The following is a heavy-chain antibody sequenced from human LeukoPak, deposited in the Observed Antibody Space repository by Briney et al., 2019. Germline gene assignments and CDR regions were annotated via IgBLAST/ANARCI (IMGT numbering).Heavy chain of an antibody. D-gene: IGHD2-2*01. CDR1: GYTFTGYY. J-gene: IGHJ4*02. Sequence: ASVKVSCKASGYTFTGYYMHWVRQAPGQGLEWMGWINPNSGGTNYAQKFQGRVTMTRDTSISTAYMELSRRRSDDTAVYYCARGGIVVVPAAGDDYWGQGTLVTVSS. CDR3: ARGGIVVVPAAGDDY. CDR2: INPNSGGT. V-gene: IGHV1-2*02.